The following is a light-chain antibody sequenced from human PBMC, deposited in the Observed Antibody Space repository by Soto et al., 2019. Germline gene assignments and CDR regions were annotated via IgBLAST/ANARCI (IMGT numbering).Light chain of an antibody. Sequence: EIVMTQSPATLSVSTGERATLSCRASQSVSSNLAWYQQKPGQAPRLLIYGASTRATDIPARFSGSGSGTEFTLTISSLQSEDFAVYYCQQYNNWPTWTFGQGTKVEIK. CDR1: QSVSSN. CDR3: QQYNNWPTWT. V-gene: IGKV3-15*01. J-gene: IGKJ1*01. CDR2: GAS.